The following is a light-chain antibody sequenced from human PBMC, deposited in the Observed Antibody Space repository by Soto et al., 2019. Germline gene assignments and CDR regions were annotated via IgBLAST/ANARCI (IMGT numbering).Light chain of an antibody. J-gene: IGLJ1*01. CDR2: QDT. V-gene: IGLV3-1*01. CDR1: NVGGKY. CDR3: QTWDSGTGV. Sequence: SSELTQPPSVSVSPGQTARITCSGDNVGGKYVCWYHQKPGQSPVLVIYQDTKRPSGIPERFSGSNSGNTATLTISGTQAMDEADYYCQTWDSGTGVFGTGTKLTVL.